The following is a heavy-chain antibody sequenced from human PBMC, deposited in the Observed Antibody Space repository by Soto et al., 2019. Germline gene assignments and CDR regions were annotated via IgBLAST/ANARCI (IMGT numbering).Heavy chain of an antibody. CDR3: AIDRRADIVVVVAATGAFDI. J-gene: IGHJ3*02. D-gene: IGHD2-15*01. Sequence: QVQLVQSGAEVKKPGSSVKVSCKASGGTFSSYTISWVRQAPGQGLEWMGRIIPILGIANYAQKFQGRVTITADKSTSTAYMELSSLRSADTAVYYCAIDRRADIVVVVAATGAFDIWGQGTMVTVSS. CDR1: GGTFSSYT. CDR2: IIPILGIA. V-gene: IGHV1-69*08.